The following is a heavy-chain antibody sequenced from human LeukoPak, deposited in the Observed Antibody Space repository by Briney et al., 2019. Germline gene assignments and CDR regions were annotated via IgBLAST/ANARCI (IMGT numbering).Heavy chain of an antibody. CDR2: IYYSGST. D-gene: IGHD3-22*01. CDR3: ARLYYYDSSYLDY. CDR1: GGSFSGYY. Sequence: SETLSLTCAVYGGSFSGYYWGWIRQHPGKGLEWIGYIYYSGSTYYNPSLKSRVTISVDTSKNQFSLKLSSVTAADTAVYYCARLYYYDSSYLDYWGQGTLVTVSS. J-gene: IGHJ4*02. V-gene: IGHV4-31*11.